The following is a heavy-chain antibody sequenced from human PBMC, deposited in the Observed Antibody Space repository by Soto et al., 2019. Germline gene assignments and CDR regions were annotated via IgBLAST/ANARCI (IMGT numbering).Heavy chain of an antibody. Sequence: GGSLRLSCAASGFTFSSYAMHWVRQAPGKGLEYVSAISSNGGSTYYANSVKGRFTISRDNSKNTLYLQMGSLRAEDMAVYYCARGGTMVRGVITDNWFDPWGQGTLVTVSS. CDR2: ISSNGGST. CDR3: ARGGTMVRGVITDNWFDP. V-gene: IGHV3-64*01. J-gene: IGHJ5*02. CDR1: GFTFSSYA. D-gene: IGHD3-10*01.